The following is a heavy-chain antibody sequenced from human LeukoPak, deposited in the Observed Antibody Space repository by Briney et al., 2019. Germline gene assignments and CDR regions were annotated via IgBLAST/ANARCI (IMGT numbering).Heavy chain of an antibody. CDR2: MRYDGTNT. CDR3: AKMPDGVITSGRDY. CDR1: GFTFSDYG. Sequence: PGGSLRLSCAASGFTFSDYGMNWVRRAPGKGLEWITYMRYDGTNTYYADSVKGRFTISRDNSKNTLYLQMNSLRAEDTAVYYCAKMPDGVITSGRDYWGQGTLVTVSS. V-gene: IGHV3-30*02. J-gene: IGHJ4*02. D-gene: IGHD3-22*01.